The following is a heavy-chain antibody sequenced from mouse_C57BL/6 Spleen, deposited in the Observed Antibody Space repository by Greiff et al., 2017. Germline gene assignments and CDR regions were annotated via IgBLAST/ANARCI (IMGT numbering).Heavy chain of an antibody. J-gene: IGHJ1*03. D-gene: IGHD2-4*01. Sequence: VQLQQSGPELVKPGASVKIPCKASGYTFTDYNMDWVKQSHGKSLEWIGDINPNNGGTIYNQKFKGKATLTVDKSSSTAYMELRSLTSEDTAVYYCARNLLRERYFDVWGTGTTVTVSS. V-gene: IGHV1-18*01. CDR1: GYTFTDYN. CDR2: INPNNGGT. CDR3: ARNLLRERYFDV.